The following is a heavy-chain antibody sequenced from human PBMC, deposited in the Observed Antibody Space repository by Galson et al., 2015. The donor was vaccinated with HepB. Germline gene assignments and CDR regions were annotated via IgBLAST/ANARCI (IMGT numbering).Heavy chain of an antibody. V-gene: IGHV3-9*01. CDR2: ISGSGGRI. J-gene: IGHJ4*02. Sequence: SLRLSCAVSGFTFNDYAMHWVRQAPGRGLEWVSGISGSGGRIDYGDSVKGRFTISRDNSKNSLYLQMNSLRAEDTAVFYCAKDMDGGGEYVVGGFDCWGQGILVTVSS. D-gene: IGHD2-15*01. CDR1: GFTFNDYA. CDR3: AKDMDGGGEYVVGGFDC.